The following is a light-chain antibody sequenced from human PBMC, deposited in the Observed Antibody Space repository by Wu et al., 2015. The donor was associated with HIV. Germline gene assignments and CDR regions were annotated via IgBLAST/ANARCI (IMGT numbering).Light chain of an antibody. V-gene: IGKV3-20*01. CDR1: ESIGSSS. CDR3: QYRTT. Sequence: EMVLTQSPGTLSLSPGERATLSCRVSESIGSSSLAWYQQKPGQAPRLLIYGASSRATGIPDRLSGSGSGADFTLTISRLEPEDFALYYCQYRTTFGQGTRLESK. J-gene: IGKJ5*01. CDR2: GAS.